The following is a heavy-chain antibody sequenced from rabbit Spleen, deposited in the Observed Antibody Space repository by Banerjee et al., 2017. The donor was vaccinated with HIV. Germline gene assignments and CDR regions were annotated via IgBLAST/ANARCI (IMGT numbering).Heavy chain of an antibody. Sequence: QLEESGGGLVKPEGSLTLTCKASGVSFSDKDVMCWVRQTPGKGLEWIACVNIVTGKSVYASWVNGRFTISRSTSLNTVDLKMTSLTAADTATYFCARNLENYAGSSYLDLWGPGTLVTVS. V-gene: IGHV1S43*01. CDR3: ARNLENYAGSSYLDL. D-gene: IGHD8-1*01. CDR1: GVSFSDKDV. J-gene: IGHJ4*01. CDR2: VNIVTGKS.